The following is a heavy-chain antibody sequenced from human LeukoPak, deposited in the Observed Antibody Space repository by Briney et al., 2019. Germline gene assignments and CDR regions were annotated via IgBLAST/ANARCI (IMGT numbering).Heavy chain of an antibody. J-gene: IGHJ4*02. D-gene: IGHD5-18*01. CDR2: IYYSGST. CDR1: GGSISSYY. V-gene: IGHV4-59*01. Sequence: SETLSLTCSVSGGSISSYYWSWIRQLPGKGLEWIGYIYYSGSTNYNPSLKSRVTISVDTSKNQFSLKLSSVTAADTAVYYCARESGGIQLWLFDYWGQGTLVTVSS. CDR3: ARESGGIQLWLFDY.